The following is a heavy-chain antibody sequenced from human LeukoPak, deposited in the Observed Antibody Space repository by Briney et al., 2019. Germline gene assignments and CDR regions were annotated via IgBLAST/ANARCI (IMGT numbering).Heavy chain of an antibody. J-gene: IGHJ3*02. D-gene: IGHD3-22*01. CDR3: ARPYYESSGLYVDAFDI. Sequence: ASVKVSCKASGYTLTAYYLHWVRQAPGQGLEWMGRINPNSGGTTYAQKFQGRVTMTRDTSIGTAYMELSSLRSDDTAVYYCARPYYESSGLYVDAFDIWGPGTMVTVSS. CDR2: INPNSGGT. V-gene: IGHV1-2*06. CDR1: GYTLTAYY.